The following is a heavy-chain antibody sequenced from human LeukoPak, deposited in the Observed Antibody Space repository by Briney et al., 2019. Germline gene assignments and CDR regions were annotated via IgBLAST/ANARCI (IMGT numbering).Heavy chain of an antibody. D-gene: IGHD1-1*01. CDR3: VRGGWNHAMDV. CDR1: GNYW. CDR2: INSDGSWT. V-gene: IGHV3-74*01. J-gene: IGHJ6*02. Sequence: GGSLRLSCAASGNYWMHWVRQAPGKGLVWVSHINSDGSWTSYADSVKGRFTISKDNAKNTVSLQMNSLRVEDTAVYYCVRGGWNHAMDVWGRGTTVTVSS.